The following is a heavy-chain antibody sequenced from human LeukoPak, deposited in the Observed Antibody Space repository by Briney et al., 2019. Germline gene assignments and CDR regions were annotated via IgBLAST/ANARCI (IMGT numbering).Heavy chain of an antibody. V-gene: IGHV3-48*04. J-gene: IGHJ6*04. CDR1: GFTFSSYG. Sequence: PGGSLRLSCAASGFTFSSYGMSWVRQAPGKGLEGVSYISSSGSTIYYAESVKGRFTISRDNAKNSLYLQMNSLRAEDTAVYYCAELGITMIGGVWGKGTTVTISS. CDR2: ISSSGSTI. CDR3: AELGITMIGGV. D-gene: IGHD3-10*02.